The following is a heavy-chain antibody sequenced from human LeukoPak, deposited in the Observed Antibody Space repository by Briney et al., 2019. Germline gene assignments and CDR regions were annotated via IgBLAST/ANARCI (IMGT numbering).Heavy chain of an antibody. CDR1: GYTFTSYG. J-gene: IGHJ4*02. CDR3: ARPRDGYNRGDFWD. Sequence: GASVKVSCKASGYTFTSYGISWVRQAPGQGLEWMGWISAYNGNTNYAQKLQGRVTMTTDTSTSTAYMELRSLRSDDTAVYYCARPRDGYNRGDFWDWGQGTLVTVSS. D-gene: IGHD5-24*01. V-gene: IGHV1-18*01. CDR2: ISAYNGNT.